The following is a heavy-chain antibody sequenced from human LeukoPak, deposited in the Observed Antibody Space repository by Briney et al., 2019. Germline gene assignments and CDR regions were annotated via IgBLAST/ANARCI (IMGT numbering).Heavy chain of an antibody. J-gene: IGHJ4*02. CDR2: ISYDGSNK. Sequence: GGSLRLSCAASGFTFSSYGMHWVRQAPGKGLEWVAVISYDGSNKYYADSVKGRFTISRDNTKNSLYLQMDSLRADDTAIYYCARAVATVPGGDYWGQGTLVTVSS. CDR3: ARAVATVPGGDY. CDR1: GFTFSSYG. D-gene: IGHD2-8*02. V-gene: IGHV3-30*03.